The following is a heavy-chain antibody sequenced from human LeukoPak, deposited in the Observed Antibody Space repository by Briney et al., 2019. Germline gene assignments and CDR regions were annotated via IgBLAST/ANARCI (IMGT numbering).Heavy chain of an antibody. V-gene: IGHV3-48*01. D-gene: IGHD5-12*01. CDR1: GFTFSTNS. CDR3: AAGVPYSGFAHHDAFDI. CDR2: ISSSSRTI. Sequence: GGSLRLSCAASGFTFSTNSMNWVRQAPGKGLEWVSYISSSSRTIYFADSVKGRFTISRDNAKNSLFLQMNSLRAEDTAVYYCAAGVPYSGFAHHDAFDIWGQGTMVTVSS. J-gene: IGHJ3*02.